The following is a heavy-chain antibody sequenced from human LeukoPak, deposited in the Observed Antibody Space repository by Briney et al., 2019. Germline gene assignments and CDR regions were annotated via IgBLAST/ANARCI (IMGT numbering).Heavy chain of an antibody. J-gene: IGHJ4*02. CDR2: ISSSSSYT. CDR3: ARERGSGSY. D-gene: IGHD3-10*01. V-gene: IGHV3-11*06. Sequence: PGGSLRLSCAASGFTFSDYYMSWIRQAPGKGLGWVSYISSSSSYTNYADSVKGRFTISRDDAKNSLYLQMNSLRAEDTAVYYCARERGSGSYWGQGTLVTVSS. CDR1: GFTFSDYY.